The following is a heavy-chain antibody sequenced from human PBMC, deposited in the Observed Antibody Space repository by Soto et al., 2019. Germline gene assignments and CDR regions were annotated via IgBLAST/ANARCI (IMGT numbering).Heavy chain of an antibody. J-gene: IGHJ5*02. Sequence: SETLSLTCTVSGGSISSSSYYWGWIRQPPGKGLEWIGSIYYSGSTNYNPSLKSRVTISVDTSKNQFSLKLSSVTAADTAVYYCARKTGTTFMWWFDPWGQGTLVTVSS. V-gene: IGHV4-39*07. CDR3: ARKTGTTFMWWFDP. CDR2: IYYSGST. CDR1: GGSISSSSYY. D-gene: IGHD1-1*01.